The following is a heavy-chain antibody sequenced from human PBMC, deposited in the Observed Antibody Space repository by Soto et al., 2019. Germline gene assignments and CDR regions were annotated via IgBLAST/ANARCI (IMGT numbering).Heavy chain of an antibody. Sequence: SETLSLTCAVYGGSFSGYYWSWIRQPPGKGLEWIGEINHSGSTNYNPSLKSRVTISVDTSKNQFSLKLSSVTTADTAVYYCARVFYSYGSGGFDYWGQGTLVTVSS. D-gene: IGHD5-18*01. J-gene: IGHJ4*02. CDR2: INHSGST. V-gene: IGHV4-34*01. CDR3: ARVFYSYGSGGFDY. CDR1: GGSFSGYY.